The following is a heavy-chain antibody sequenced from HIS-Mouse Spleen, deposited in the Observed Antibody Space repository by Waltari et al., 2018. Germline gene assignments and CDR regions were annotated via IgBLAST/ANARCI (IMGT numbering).Heavy chain of an antibody. Sequence: QLQLQESGPGLVKPSETLSLTCTVPGGPISSSSYYWGWTRQPPGKGLEWIGSIYYSGSTYYNPSLKSRVTISVDTSKNQFSLKLSSVTAADTAVYYCAREAVPGSYYDYWGQGTLVTVSS. CDR1: GGPISSSSYY. D-gene: IGHD1-26*01. J-gene: IGHJ4*02. CDR3: AREAVPGSYYDY. CDR2: IYYSGST. V-gene: IGHV4-39*07.